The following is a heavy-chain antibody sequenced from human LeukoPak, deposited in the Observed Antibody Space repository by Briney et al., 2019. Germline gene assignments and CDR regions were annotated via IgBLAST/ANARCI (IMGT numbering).Heavy chain of an antibody. CDR1: GFTFSSYA. J-gene: IGHJ4*02. D-gene: IGHD3-10*01. V-gene: IGHV3-23*01. CDR3: AKYYYGPGSYYKPYHFDY. CDR2: ISGSGGST. Sequence: PGGSLRLSCAASGFTFSSYAMSWVRQAPGKGLEWVSAISGSGGSTYYADSVKGRFTISRDNSKNTLYLRMNSLRAEDTAVYYCAKYYYGPGSYYKPYHFDYWGQGTLVTVSS.